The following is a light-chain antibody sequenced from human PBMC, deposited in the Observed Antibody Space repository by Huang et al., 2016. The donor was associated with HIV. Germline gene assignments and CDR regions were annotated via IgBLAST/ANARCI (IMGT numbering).Light chain of an antibody. CDR2: GAS. J-gene: IGKJ2*01. CDR3: QQYNVWPYT. Sequence: LLTQSPVTLSVSPGENVTLSCRASQTIANNLAWYQQRPGQAPSLLIYGASTRIIDIPGRFNGSASATQFTLTITSLQPDDFTVYFCQQYNVWPYTFGQGTKLEIK. V-gene: IGKV3-15*01. CDR1: QTIANN.